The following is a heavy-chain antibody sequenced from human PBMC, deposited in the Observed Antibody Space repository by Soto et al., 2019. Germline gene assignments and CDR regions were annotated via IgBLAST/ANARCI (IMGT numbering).Heavy chain of an antibody. J-gene: IGHJ6*02. CDR3: TRDRYYDFWSGYYGVTRGLESMDV. CDR1: GFTFTSSA. CDR2: IVVGSGNT. V-gene: IGHV1-58*01. Sequence: ASVKVSCKASGFTFTSSAVQWVRQARGQRLEWIGWIVVGSGNTNYAQKFQERVTITRDMSTSTAYMELSSLRSEDTAVYYCTRDRYYDFWSGYYGVTRGLESMDVWGQGTTVTVSS. D-gene: IGHD3-3*01.